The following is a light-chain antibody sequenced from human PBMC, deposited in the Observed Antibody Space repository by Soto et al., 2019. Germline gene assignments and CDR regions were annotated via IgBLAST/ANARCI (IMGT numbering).Light chain of an antibody. CDR3: QQYGSSSYT. J-gene: IGKJ2*01. Sequence: DIVMTQSPDSLTLSLGERATINCKSSQSVSSNYLAWYQQKPGQAPRLLIYGASTRATGIPDRFSGSGSGTDFTLTISRLEPEDFAVYYCQQYGSSSYTFGQGTRLEIK. V-gene: IGKV3-20*01. CDR2: GAS. CDR1: QSVSSNY.